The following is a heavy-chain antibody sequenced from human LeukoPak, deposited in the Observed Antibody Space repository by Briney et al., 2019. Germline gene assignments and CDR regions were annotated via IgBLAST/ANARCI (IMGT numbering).Heavy chain of an antibody. CDR1: GYTFTDDY. CDR2: INPNSGGT. J-gene: IGHJ3*02. V-gene: IGHV1-2*02. D-gene: IGHD3-16*01. Sequence: ASVKVSCKSSGYTFTDDYIHWVRQAPGQGLEWMGWINPNSGGTKSAQKFQGRVTLTRDTSISTAYMQLNWLKSDDTAVYYCARVLGRGGADAFDIWGQGTVVTVSS. CDR3: ARVLGRGGADAFDI.